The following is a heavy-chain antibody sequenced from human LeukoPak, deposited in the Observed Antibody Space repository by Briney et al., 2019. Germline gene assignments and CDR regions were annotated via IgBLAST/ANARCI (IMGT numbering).Heavy chain of an antibody. CDR2: IYYSGST. V-gene: IGHV4-59*08. CDR3: ARHCSSTSCYQWDAFDI. CDR1: GDSIRSYY. D-gene: IGHD2-2*01. Sequence: PSETLSLTCTFCGDSIRSYYWNWLRQPPGKGLEWIGYIYYSGSTNHNPSLKSPVTISVDTSKNQSSLKLSSVTAADTAVYYCARHCSSTSCYQWDAFDIWGQGTMVTVSS. J-gene: IGHJ3*02.